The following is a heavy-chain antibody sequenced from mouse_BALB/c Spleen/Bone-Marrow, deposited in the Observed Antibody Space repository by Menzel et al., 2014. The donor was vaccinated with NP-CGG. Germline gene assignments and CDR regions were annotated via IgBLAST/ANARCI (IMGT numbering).Heavy chain of an antibody. Sequence: VQLKESGGGLVQPGGSRGLSCEGSGFTFSGFWMSWVRQTPGKTLEWIGDINSDGSAINYAPSIKDRFTIFRDNDKSTLYLQMSNVRSEDTATYFCMISYYGNHYAMDYWGQGTSVTVSS. J-gene: IGHJ4*01. D-gene: IGHD2-10*01. CDR1: GFTFSGFW. V-gene: IGHV11-2*02. CDR2: INSDGSAI. CDR3: MISYYGNHYAMDY.